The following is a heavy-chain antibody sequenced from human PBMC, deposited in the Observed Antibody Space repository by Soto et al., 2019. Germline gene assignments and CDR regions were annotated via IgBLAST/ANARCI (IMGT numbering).Heavy chain of an antibody. D-gene: IGHD3-22*01. V-gene: IGHV1-46*01. J-gene: IGHJ5*02. CDR1: GYTFTSYY. CDR2: INPSVGST. Sequence: ASVKVSCKASGYTFTSYYMHWVRQAPGQGLEWMGGINPSVGSTSYAQKFQGRVTITADESTSTAYMELSSLRSEDTAVYYCARDLTYYYDSSGYGLDPWGQGTLVTVSS. CDR3: ARDLTYYYDSSGYGLDP.